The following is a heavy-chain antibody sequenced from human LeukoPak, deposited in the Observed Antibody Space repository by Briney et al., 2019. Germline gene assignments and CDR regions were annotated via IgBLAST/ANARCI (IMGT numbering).Heavy chain of an antibody. Sequence: PGESLKISCKGSGYSFTSYWIGWVRQMPGKGLEWMGIIYPGDSDTRYSPSFQGQVTISADKSISTAYLQWSSLKASDTAMYYCARGLYYDFWSGYCKRVSMPFNWFDPWGQGTLVTVSS. CDR3: ARGLYYDFWSGYCKRVSMPFNWFDP. V-gene: IGHV5-51*01. CDR1: GYSFTSYW. CDR2: IYPGDSDT. D-gene: IGHD3-3*01. J-gene: IGHJ5*02.